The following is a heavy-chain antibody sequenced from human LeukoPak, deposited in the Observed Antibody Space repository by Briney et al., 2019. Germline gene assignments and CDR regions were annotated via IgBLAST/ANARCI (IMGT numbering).Heavy chain of an antibody. Sequence: PSETLSLTCTVSGGSISSSSYYWGWIRQPPGKGLEWIGSIYYSGSTYYNPSLKSRVTISVDTSKNQFSLKLSSVTAADTAVYDCATSYIVLMWGGFDPWGQGTLVTVSS. J-gene: IGHJ5*02. CDR2: IYYSGST. V-gene: IGHV4-39*01. CDR3: ATSYIVLMWGGFDP. CDR1: GGSISSSSYY. D-gene: IGHD2-8*01.